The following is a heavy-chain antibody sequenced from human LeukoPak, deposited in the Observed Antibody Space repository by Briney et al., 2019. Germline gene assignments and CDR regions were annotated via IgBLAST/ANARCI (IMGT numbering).Heavy chain of an antibody. V-gene: IGHV1-2*02. CDR1: GYTFSGNF. Sequence: ASVKVSCKASGYTFSGNFMHWVRQAPGQGLEWMGWINPNNGDTNYAQKFQGRVTMTRDTSISTAYMELSGLRSDDTAVYYCARTRGSHISMAYLDYWGQGTLVTVSS. D-gene: IGHD2/OR15-2a*01. CDR2: INPNNGDT. CDR3: ARTRGSHISMAYLDY. J-gene: IGHJ4*02.